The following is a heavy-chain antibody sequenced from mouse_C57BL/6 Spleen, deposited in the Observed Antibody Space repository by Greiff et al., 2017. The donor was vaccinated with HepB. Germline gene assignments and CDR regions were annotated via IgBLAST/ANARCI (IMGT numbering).Heavy chain of an antibody. D-gene: IGHD2-3*01. Sequence: VQLQQPGAELVRPGSSVKLPCKASGYTFTSYWMHWVKQRPIQGLEWIGNIDPSDSETHYNQKFKDKATLTVDKSSSTAYMQLSSLTSEDSAVYYCARDDDYAMDYWGQGTSVTVSS. V-gene: IGHV1-52*01. J-gene: IGHJ4*01. CDR3: ARDDDYAMDY. CDR1: GYTFTSYW. CDR2: IDPSDSET.